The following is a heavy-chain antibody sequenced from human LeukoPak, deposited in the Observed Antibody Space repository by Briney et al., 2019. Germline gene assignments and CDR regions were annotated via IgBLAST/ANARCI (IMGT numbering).Heavy chain of an antibody. Sequence: ASVKVSCKASGYTFTSYYMHWVRQAPGQGLEWMGIINPSGGSTSYAQKFQGRVTMTRDMSTSTVYMELSSLRSEDTAVYYCARVQRFPLELREPFDYWGQGTLVTVSS. V-gene: IGHV1-46*01. J-gene: IGHJ4*02. CDR1: GYTFTSYY. CDR2: INPSGGST. D-gene: IGHD1-7*01. CDR3: ARVQRFPLELREPFDY.